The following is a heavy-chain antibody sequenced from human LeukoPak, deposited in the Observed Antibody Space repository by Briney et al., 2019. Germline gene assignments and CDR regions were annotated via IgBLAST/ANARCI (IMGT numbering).Heavy chain of an antibody. CDR2: IYHSGST. Sequence: SGTLSLTCAVSGGSISSSNWWSWVRQPPGKGLEWIGEIYHSGSTNYNPSLKSRVTISVDKSKTQFSLKLSSVTAADTAVYYCARRSSIAARSPFDYWGQGTLVTVSS. D-gene: IGHD6-6*01. J-gene: IGHJ4*02. CDR1: GGSISSSNW. V-gene: IGHV4-4*02. CDR3: ARRSSIAARSPFDY.